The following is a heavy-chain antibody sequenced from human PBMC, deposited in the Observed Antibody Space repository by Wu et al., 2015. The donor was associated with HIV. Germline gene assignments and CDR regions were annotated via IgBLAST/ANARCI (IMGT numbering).Heavy chain of an antibody. D-gene: IGHD1-1*01. V-gene: IGHV1-2*02. J-gene: IGHJ4*02. CDR2: INPNSGGT. Sequence: QVQLVQSGAEVKKPGASVKVSCKASGYTFTGYYMHWVRQAPGQGLEWMGWINPNSGGTNYAQKFQGRVTMTRDTSISTAYMELSRLRSDDTAVYYCARDSPEWDWNLSTYFDYVGAREPWSPSP. CDR3: ARDSPEWDWNLSTYFDY. CDR1: GYTFTGYY.